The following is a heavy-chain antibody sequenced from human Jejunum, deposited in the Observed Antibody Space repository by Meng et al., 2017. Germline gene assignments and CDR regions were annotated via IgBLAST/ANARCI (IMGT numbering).Heavy chain of an antibody. J-gene: IGHJ4*02. CDR1: GFTFSNYR. Sequence: GESLKISCAASGFTFSNYRVYWVRQTPGKGLQWVAGISTDGKNNFYADSVTGRFTISRDNSKNTLFLQMNSLEAEDTAIYYCVRGSIDWYLDYWGQGTLVTVSS. CDR2: ISTDGKNN. D-gene: IGHD3-9*01. V-gene: IGHV3-30*01. CDR3: VRGSIDWYLDY.